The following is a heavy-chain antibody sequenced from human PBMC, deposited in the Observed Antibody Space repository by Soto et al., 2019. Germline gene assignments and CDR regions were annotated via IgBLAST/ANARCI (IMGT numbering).Heavy chain of an antibody. CDR2: IIPIFGTA. CDR3: ARGYSSSWYRRAEYFQH. V-gene: IGHV1-69*13. Sequence: SVKVSFKASGGSFSSYAISWVRQAPGQGLEWMGGIIPIFGTANYAQKFQGRVTITADESTSTAYMELSSLRSGDTAVYYCARGYSSSWYRRAEYFQHWGQGTLVTVSS. D-gene: IGHD6-13*01. J-gene: IGHJ1*01. CDR1: GGSFSSYA.